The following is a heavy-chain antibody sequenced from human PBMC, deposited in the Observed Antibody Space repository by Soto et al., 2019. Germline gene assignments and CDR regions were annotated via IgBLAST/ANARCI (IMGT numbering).Heavy chain of an antibody. V-gene: IGHV4-34*01. Sequence: SETLSLTCAVYGGSFSGYYWSWIRQPPGKGLEWIGEINHSGSTNYNPSLKSRVTISVDTSKNQFSLKLSSVTAADTAVYYCARGNIVVVVAARTPYWYFDLWGRGTLVTVSS. J-gene: IGHJ2*01. CDR1: GGSFSGYY. CDR3: ARGNIVVVVAARTPYWYFDL. CDR2: INHSGST. D-gene: IGHD2-15*01.